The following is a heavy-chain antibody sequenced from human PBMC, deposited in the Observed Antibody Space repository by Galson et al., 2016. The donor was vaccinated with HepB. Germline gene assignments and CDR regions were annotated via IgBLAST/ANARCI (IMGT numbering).Heavy chain of an antibody. CDR1: GFTFSTYA. Sequence: SLRLSCAASGFTFSTYAMSWVRQAPGKGLEWVSGISDIGGSAYYADSVKGRFTISRDTSKNTLYLQMNSLRAEDTAVYYCAKPLGQYCNAGGCYPDYFDYWGQGTLVTVSS. CDR2: ISDIGGSA. CDR3: AKPLGQYCNAGGCYPDYFDY. D-gene: IGHD2-15*01. V-gene: IGHV3-23*01. J-gene: IGHJ4*02.